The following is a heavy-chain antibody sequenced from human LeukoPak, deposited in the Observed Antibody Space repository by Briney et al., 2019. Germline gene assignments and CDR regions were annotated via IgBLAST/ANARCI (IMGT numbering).Heavy chain of an antibody. D-gene: IGHD4-17*01. CDR3: ARFREYYGDYALDAFDI. CDR2: IYYSGST. J-gene: IGHJ3*02. Sequence: SETLSLTCTVSGGSISSYYWSWIRQPPGKGLEWIGYIYYSGSTNYNPSLKSRVTISVDTSKNQFSLKLSSVTAADTAVYYCARFREYYGDYALDAFDIWGQGTMVTVSS. V-gene: IGHV4-59*01. CDR1: GGSISSYY.